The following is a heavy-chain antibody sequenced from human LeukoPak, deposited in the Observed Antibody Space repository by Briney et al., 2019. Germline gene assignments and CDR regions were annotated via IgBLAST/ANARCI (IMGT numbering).Heavy chain of an antibody. CDR3: AKDPESAYYDFWSGYYDAFDI. J-gene: IGHJ3*02. CDR1: GFTFSSYA. Sequence: GGSLXLSCAASGFTFSSYAMSWVRQAPGKGLERVSAISGSGGSTYYADSVKGRFTISRDNSKNTLYLQMNSLRAEDTAVYYCAKDPESAYYDFWSGYYDAFDIWGQGTMVTVSS. D-gene: IGHD3-3*01. V-gene: IGHV3-23*01. CDR2: ISGSGGST.